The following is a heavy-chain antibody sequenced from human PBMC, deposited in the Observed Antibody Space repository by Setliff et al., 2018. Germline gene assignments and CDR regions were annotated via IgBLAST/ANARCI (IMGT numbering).Heavy chain of an antibody. CDR3: ARDHAYGSRFYYYYYGMDV. D-gene: IGHD3-10*01. J-gene: IGHJ6*02. CDR1: GFTFRRYW. CDR2: IKQDGSEK. Sequence: RLSCAASGFTFRRYWMSWVRQAPGKGLEWVANIKQDGSEKYYVDSVKGRFTISRDNAKNSLYLQMNSLRAEDTAVYYCARDHAYGSRFYYYYYGMDVWGQGTTVTVSS. V-gene: IGHV3-7*01.